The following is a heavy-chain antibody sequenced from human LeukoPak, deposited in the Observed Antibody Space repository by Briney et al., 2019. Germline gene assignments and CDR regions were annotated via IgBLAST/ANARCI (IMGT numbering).Heavy chain of an antibody. D-gene: IGHD1-14*01. Sequence: GEPLKISCKGSGYSFTSYWIGWVRQLPGKGLEWMQIIYRGDSDSRYCSSFQGQVTISADKSISSAYLQWSSLKASDTAMYYCARHAAGLRKRYYYYYMDVWGKGTTVTVSS. V-gene: IGHV5-51*01. J-gene: IGHJ6*03. CDR3: ARHAAGLRKRYYYYYMDV. CDR2: IYRGDSDS. CDR1: GYSFTSYW.